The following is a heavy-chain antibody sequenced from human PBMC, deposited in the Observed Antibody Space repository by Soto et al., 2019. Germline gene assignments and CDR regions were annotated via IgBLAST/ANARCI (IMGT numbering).Heavy chain of an antibody. CDR3: ATMNGYFEY. CDR2: ITATGDRT. V-gene: IGHV3-23*01. CDR1: GFRFSSYS. D-gene: IGHD3-22*01. J-gene: IGHJ4*02. Sequence: GSLRLSCADSGFRFSSYSMSWVRQPPGKGLEWVAAITATGDRTYYADSVTGRFTISRDNSKKTHYLQMPRLRAEDTAMYYCATMNGYFEYWGQGTPVTVSS.